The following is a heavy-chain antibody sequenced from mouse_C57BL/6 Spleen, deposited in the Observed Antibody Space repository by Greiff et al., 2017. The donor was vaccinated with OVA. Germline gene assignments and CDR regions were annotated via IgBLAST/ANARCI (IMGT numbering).Heavy chain of an antibody. CDR3: ARDIPNGDDAMDY. CDR2: ISDGGSYT. Sequence: EVKVVESGGGLVKPGGSLKLSCAASGFTFSSYAMSWVRQTPEKRLEWVATISDGGSYTYYPDNVKGRFTISRDNAKNNLYLQMSHLKSEDTAMDYCARDIPNGDDAMDYWGQGTSVTVSS. CDR1: GFTFSSYA. J-gene: IGHJ4*01. V-gene: IGHV5-4*01.